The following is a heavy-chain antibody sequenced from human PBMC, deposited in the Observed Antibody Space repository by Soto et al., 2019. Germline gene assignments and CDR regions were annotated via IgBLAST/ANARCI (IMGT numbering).Heavy chain of an antibody. CDR2: ISAYNGNT. Sequence: ASVKVSCKTSGYTFTNFGLSWVRQAPGQGLEWMGWISAYNGNTNYAQNFQGRVTMTTDTSTSTAYMELRSLRSDDTAVYYCASGGTPIYYWGQGTLVTVSS. J-gene: IGHJ4*02. V-gene: IGHV1-18*01. CDR3: ASGGTPIYY. CDR1: GYTFTNFG. D-gene: IGHD3-16*01.